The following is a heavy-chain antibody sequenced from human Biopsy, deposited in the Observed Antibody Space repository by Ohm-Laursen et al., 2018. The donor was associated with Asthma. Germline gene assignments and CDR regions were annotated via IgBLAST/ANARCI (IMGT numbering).Heavy chain of an antibody. D-gene: IGHD3-10*01. CDR1: GYTFNSAG. V-gene: IGHV1-18*01. J-gene: IGHJ6*02. CDR2: ISVYNGNT. Sequence: GPSVKVSCTTSGYTFNSAGITWVRQAPGQGLGWMGWISVYNGNTKVAQKLQDRVTMITDTSTSTAYMELRSLRSDDTAVYFCARAVDYSHYYGIDVWGQGTTVTVS. CDR3: ARAVDYSHYYGIDV.